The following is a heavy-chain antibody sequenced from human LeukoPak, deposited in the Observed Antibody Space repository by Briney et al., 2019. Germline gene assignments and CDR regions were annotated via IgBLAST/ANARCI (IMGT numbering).Heavy chain of an antibody. CDR1: GFTFSSYA. V-gene: IGHV3-23*01. D-gene: IGHD4-17*01. Sequence: GGSLRLSCAASGFTFSSYAMSWVRQAPGKGLEWVSAISGSGGSTYYADPVKGRFTISRDNSKNTLYLQMNSLRAEDTAVYYCANSPYGDYTYYFDYWGQGTLVTVSS. J-gene: IGHJ4*02. CDR2: ISGSGGST. CDR3: ANSPYGDYTYYFDY.